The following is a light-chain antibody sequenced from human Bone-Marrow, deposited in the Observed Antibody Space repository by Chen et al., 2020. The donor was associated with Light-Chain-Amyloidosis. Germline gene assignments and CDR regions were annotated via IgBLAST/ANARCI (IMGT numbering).Light chain of an antibody. J-gene: IGLJ3*02. CDR3: QVWDRSSDRPV. V-gene: IGLV3-21*02. CDR2: DDS. Sequence: SYVLTQPSSVSVAPGQTATIACGGNNIGSTSVHWYQQTPGRAPLLVVYDDSDRPSGIPERLSGSNSVNTATLTISRVEAGDVADYYCQVWDRSSDRPVFGGGTKLTVL. CDR1: NIGSTS.